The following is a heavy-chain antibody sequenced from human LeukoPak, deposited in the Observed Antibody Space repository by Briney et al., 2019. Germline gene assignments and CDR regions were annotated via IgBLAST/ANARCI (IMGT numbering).Heavy chain of an antibody. CDR2: LYYSGSS. CDR1: GASITNYY. Sequence: PSETLSLTCTVSGASITNYYWSWIRQPPGKGLEWIGYLYYSGSSDYNPSLKSRATMSLDTSKNQFSLNLSSVTAADTAVYYCASFGSNDYHYGLDVWGQGTTVTVSS. CDR3: ASFGSNDYHYGLDV. D-gene: IGHD2-8*01. J-gene: IGHJ6*02. V-gene: IGHV4-59*08.